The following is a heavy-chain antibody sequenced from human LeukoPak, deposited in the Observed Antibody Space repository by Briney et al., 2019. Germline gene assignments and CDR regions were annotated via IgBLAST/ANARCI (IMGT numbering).Heavy chain of an antibody. V-gene: IGHV4-4*07. Sequence: SETLSLTCTVSGGSIRSFYCSWIRQSAGKGLEWIGRIHNSGSPHYNPSLTGRVTMSLDTPKNQFSLKLTSVTAADTAVYYCARDLGNVGWLIDYWGQGTRVTVSS. D-gene: IGHD6-19*01. CDR2: IHNSGSP. CDR3: ARDLGNVGWLIDY. CDR1: GGSIRSFY. J-gene: IGHJ4*02.